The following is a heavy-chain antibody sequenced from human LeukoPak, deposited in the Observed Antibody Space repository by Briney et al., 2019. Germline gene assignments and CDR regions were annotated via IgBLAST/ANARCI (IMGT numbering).Heavy chain of an antibody. J-gene: IGHJ3*02. CDR1: GGSISSYY. D-gene: IGHD3-3*01. CDR3: ARTIFGVVKDAFDI. Sequence: SETLSLTRTVSGGSISSYYWSWIRQPPGKGLEWIGSIYYSGSTYYNPSLKSRVTISVDTSKNQFSLKLSSVTAADTAVYYCARTIFGVVKDAFDIWGQGTMVTVSS. CDR2: IYYSGST. V-gene: IGHV4-39*01.